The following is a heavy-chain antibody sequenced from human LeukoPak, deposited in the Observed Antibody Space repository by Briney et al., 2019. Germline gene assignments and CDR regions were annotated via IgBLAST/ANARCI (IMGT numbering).Heavy chain of an antibody. Sequence: GGSLRLSCTASGFTFGDYAMSWFRQAPGKGLEWVGFIRSKAYGGTAEYAASVKGRFTISRDDSKSIAYLQMNSLETEDTAVYYCTGGSYSVPGFDYWGQGTLVTVSS. J-gene: IGHJ4*02. CDR3: TGGSYSVPGFDY. CDR1: GFTFGDYA. D-gene: IGHD1-26*01. CDR2: IRSKAYGGTA. V-gene: IGHV3-49*03.